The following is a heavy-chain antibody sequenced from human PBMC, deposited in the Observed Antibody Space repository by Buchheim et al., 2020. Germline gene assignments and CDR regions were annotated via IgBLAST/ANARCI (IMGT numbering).Heavy chain of an antibody. CDR3: AKGRSEYDYRPDY. D-gene: IGHD5-12*01. Sequence: EVQLLESGGGLVQPGGSLRLSCAASGFTFSSYGMNWVRQAPGKGLEWVSGISGSAGSTYYADSVKGRFTISRDNSKNTLYLRMNSLRAEDTAVYYCAKGRSEYDYRPDYWGQGTL. J-gene: IGHJ4*02. CDR1: GFTFSSYG. CDR2: ISGSAGST. V-gene: IGHV3-23*01.